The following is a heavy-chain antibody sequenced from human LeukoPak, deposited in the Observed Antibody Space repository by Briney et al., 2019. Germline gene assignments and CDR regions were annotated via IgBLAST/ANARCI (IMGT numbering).Heavy chain of an antibody. J-gene: IGHJ6*03. CDR2: IYTSGST. Sequence: SQTLSLTCTVAAGSISSGSYYWSWIRQPAGKGLEWFGRIYTSGSTNYNPSLKSRVTISVDTSKNQFSLKLSSVTAADTAVYYCARDDVITITYYSYYYMDVWGKGTTVTVSS. CDR1: AGSISSGSYY. V-gene: IGHV4-61*02. CDR3: ARDDVITITYYSYYYMDV. D-gene: IGHD3-3*01.